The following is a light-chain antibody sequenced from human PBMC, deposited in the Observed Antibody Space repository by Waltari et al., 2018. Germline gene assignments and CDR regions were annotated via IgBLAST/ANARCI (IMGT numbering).Light chain of an antibody. CDR2: DVT. J-gene: IGLJ2*01. V-gene: IGLV2-14*03. CDR1: SSDVGDHNY. Sequence: QSALTQPASVTGSPGQSITISCTGSSSDVGDHNYVSWYQQHPVKVPKVLVFDVTHLPSGGSDHFSGSKSGDTASLTISWLQAEDEGDYYCSTYTTGVVFGGGKKLTVL. CDR3: STYTTGVV.